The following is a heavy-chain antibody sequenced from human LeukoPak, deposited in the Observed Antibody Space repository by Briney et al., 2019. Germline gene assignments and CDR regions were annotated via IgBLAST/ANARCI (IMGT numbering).Heavy chain of an antibody. V-gene: IGHV3-48*03. D-gene: IGHD6-6*01. CDR2: ISSSGSTI. CDR3: ARDLGQLGSTGWFDP. J-gene: IGHJ5*02. Sequence: PGGSLRLSCAASGFTFSSYEMNWVRQAPGKGLEWVSYISSSGSTIYYADSVKGRFTISRDNAKNSLYLQMNSLRAEDTAVYYCARDLGQLGSTGWFDPWGQGALVTVSS. CDR1: GFTFSSYE.